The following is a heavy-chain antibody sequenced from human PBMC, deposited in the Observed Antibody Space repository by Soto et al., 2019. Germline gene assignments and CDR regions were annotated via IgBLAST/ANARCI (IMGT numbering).Heavy chain of an antibody. CDR2: IYYSGST. CDR1: GGSISSSSYF. V-gene: IGHV4-39*01. CDR3: VRHKGAVAGYRYFDY. Sequence: QLQLQESGPGLVKPSETLSLTCTVSGGSISSSSYFWGWIRQPPGKGLEWIGSIYYSGSTYYNPSLKSRVTISVDTSKNQFSLRLSSVTAADTAVYYCVRHKGAVAGYRYFDYWGQGTLVTVSS. D-gene: IGHD6-19*01. J-gene: IGHJ4*02.